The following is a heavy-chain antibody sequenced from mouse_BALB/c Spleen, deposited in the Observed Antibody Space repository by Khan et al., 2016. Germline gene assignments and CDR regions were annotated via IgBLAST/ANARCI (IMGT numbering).Heavy chain of an antibody. J-gene: IGHJ2*01. CDR1: GYTFTDYS. V-gene: IGHV9-2-1*01. CDR3: AIDRYDYFDY. CDR2: INTETGEP. D-gene: IGHD2-14*01. Sequence: QIQLVQSGPELKKPGETVKISCKASGYTFTDYSMHWVKQAPGKGLKWMGWINTETGEPTYADDFKGRFAFFLEPSASTAYLQLNNLKNEDTATYFWAIDRYDYFDYWVQGTTLTVSS.